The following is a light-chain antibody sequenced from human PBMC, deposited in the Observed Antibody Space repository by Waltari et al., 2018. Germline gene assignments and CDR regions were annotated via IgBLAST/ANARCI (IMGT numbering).Light chain of an antibody. CDR1: SSNIGNYY. CDR3: AAWDNSLSGWV. Sequence: QSVLTQPPSASGTPGQRVTISCSGISSNIGNYYVFWYQQLPGTAPKLLIYRNDQRPSGVPDRFSGSKSVTSASLAIGGLRSEDEADYHCAAWDNSLSGWVFGEGTKLTVL. V-gene: IGLV1-47*01. J-gene: IGLJ3*02. CDR2: RND.